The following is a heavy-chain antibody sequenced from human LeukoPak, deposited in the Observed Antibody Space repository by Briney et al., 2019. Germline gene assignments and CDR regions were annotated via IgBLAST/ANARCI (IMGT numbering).Heavy chain of an antibody. J-gene: IGHJ6*02. CDR3: ARITGTTRDYYGMDV. V-gene: IGHV3-11*01. CDR2: ISSSGSTI. CDR1: GFTFSDHY. Sequence: GGSLRLSCAASGFTFSDHYMSWIRQAPGKGLEWVSYISSSGSTIYYADSVKGRFTISRDNAKNSLYLQMNSLRAEDTAVYYCARITGTTRDYYGMDVWGQGTTVTVSS. D-gene: IGHD1-7*01.